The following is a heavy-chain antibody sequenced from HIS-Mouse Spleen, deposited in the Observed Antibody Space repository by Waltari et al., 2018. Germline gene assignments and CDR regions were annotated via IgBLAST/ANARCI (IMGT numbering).Heavy chain of an antibody. D-gene: IGHD2-21*01. CDR3: AKSRGGDCYDY. Sequence: EVQLLESGGGLVQPGGSLGLSVATPGFTFRRYAMNGGRQAPGKGLEWVSAISGSGGSTYYADSVKGRFTISRDNSKNTLYLQMNSLRAEDTAVYYCAKSRGGDCYDYWGQGTLVTVSS. CDR1: GFTFRRYA. V-gene: IGHV3-23*01. J-gene: IGHJ4*02. CDR2: ISGSGGST.